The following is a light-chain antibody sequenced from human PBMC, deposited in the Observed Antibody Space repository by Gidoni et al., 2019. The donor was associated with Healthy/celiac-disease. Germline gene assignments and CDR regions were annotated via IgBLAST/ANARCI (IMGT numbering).Light chain of an antibody. CDR2: EVS. J-gene: IGLJ3*02. CDR3: SSYTSSSTRV. V-gene: IGLV2-14*01. Sequence: QSALTQPASVSGSPGQSITISCTGTSSDVGGYNYVSRYQQHPGKAPKLMIYEVSNRPSGVPNRFSGSKSGNTASLTISGLQAEDEADYYCSSYTSSSTRVFGGGTKLTVL. CDR1: SSDVGGYNY.